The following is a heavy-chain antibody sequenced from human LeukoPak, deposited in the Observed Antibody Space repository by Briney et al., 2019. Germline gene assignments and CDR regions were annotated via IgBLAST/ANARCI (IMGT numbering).Heavy chain of an antibody. V-gene: IGHV1-2*04. CDR1: GYTFTGYY. CDR3: ARGGRWYNWSDDGDGWFDP. J-gene: IGHJ5*02. CDR2: INPNSGGT. D-gene: IGHD1-20*01. Sequence: ASVKVSCKASGYTFTGYYMHWVRQAPGQGLEWMGWINPNSGGTNYAQKFQGWVTMTRDTSISTAYMELSRLRSDDTAVYYCARGGRWYNWSDDGDGWFDPWGQGTLVTVSS.